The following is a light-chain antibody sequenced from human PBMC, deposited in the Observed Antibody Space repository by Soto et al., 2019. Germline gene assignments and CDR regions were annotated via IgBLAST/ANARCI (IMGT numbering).Light chain of an antibody. V-gene: IGKV1-9*01. CDR2: IAS. CDR3: QQLDSMPIT. Sequence: IQLTQSPSSLSASVGDRVAITCRPSQGIRSYLAWYQQKPGEAPKLLISIASILQSGVPSRFSGSGSGTDFVLTISSLQPEDSATYYCQQLDSMPITFGQGTRLEIK. CDR1: QGIRSY. J-gene: IGKJ5*01.